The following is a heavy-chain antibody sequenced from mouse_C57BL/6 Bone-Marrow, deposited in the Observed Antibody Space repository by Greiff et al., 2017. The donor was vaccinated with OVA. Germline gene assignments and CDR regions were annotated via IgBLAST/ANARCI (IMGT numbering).Heavy chain of an antibody. Sequence: EVMLVESGGGLVKPGGSLKLSCAASGFTFSDYGMHWVRQAPEKGLEWVAYISSGSSTIYYADTVKGRFTISRDNAQNTLFLQMTSLRSEDTAMYYCARKKPLGAMDYWGQGTSVTVSS. J-gene: IGHJ4*01. CDR2: ISSGSSTI. CDR1: GFTFSDYG. CDR3: ARKKPLGAMDY. D-gene: IGHD4-1*01. V-gene: IGHV5-17*01.